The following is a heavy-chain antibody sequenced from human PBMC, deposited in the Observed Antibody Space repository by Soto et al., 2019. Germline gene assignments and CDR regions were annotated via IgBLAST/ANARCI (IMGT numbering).Heavy chain of an antibody. D-gene: IGHD3-22*01. CDR2: IDPSDSQT. V-gene: IGHV5-10-1*01. J-gene: IGHJ4*02. Sequence: GESLKISCKGSGYSFAGYWITWVRQKPGKGLEWMGRIDPSDSQTYYSPSFRGHVTISVTKSITTVFLQWSSLRASDTAMYYCARQIYDSDTGPNFQYYFDSWGQGTPVSVSS. CDR3: ARQIYDSDTGPNFQYYFDS. CDR1: GYSFAGYW.